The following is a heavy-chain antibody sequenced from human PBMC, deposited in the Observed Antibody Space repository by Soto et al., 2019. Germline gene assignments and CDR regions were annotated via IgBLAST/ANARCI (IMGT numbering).Heavy chain of an antibody. V-gene: IGHV1-24*01. CDR2: FDPEDGET. CDR1: GYTLTELS. CDR3: ARIFPTEYYDFWSGDTRTYYYGMDV. D-gene: IGHD3-3*01. Sequence: ASVKVSCKVSGYTLTELSMHWVRQAPGKGLEWMGGFDPEDGETIYAQKFQGRVTMTEDTSTDTAYMELSSLRSEDTAVYYCARIFPTEYYDFWSGDTRTYYYGMDVWGQGTTVTVSS. J-gene: IGHJ6*02.